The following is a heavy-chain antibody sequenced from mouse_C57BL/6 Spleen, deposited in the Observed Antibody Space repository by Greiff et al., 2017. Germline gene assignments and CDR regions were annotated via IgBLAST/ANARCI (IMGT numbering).Heavy chain of an antibody. V-gene: IGHV14-2*01. CDR2: IAPEDGET. CDR1: GFNIKDYY. D-gene: IGHD1-1*01. J-gene: IGHJ2*01. Sequence: EVQLQQSGAELVKPGASVKLSCTASGFNIKDYYMHWVKQRTEQGLEWIGRIAPEDGETKYAAKFQGKATITADTSSNTAYLQLSSLTSEDTAVYYCAGGDSYDSSYPFDYWGQGTTLTVSS. CDR3: AGGDSYDSSYPFDY.